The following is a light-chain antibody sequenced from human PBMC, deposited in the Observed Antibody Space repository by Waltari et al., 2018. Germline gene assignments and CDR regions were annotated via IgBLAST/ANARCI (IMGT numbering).Light chain of an antibody. CDR3: CSYVGLGTYV. CDR2: EVT. V-gene: IGLV2-23*02. J-gene: IGLJ1*01. CDR1: SSAVGNSHL. Sequence: QSGLAQPASASGSPGQSITITCTGTSSAVGNSHLVPWYQQRPGKAPRLLIYEVTKRAPGTADRFSASKSGNTASLSISGLQAQEDEADYYCCSYVGLGTYVFGTGTKVTV.